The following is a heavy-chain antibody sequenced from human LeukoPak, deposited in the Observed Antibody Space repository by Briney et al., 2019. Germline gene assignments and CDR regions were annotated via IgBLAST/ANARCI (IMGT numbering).Heavy chain of an antibody. CDR3: TNLITMVRGVIVP. CDR1: GFTFSSYG. CDR2: IRSKANSYAT. Sequence: GGSLRLSCAASGFTFSSYGMHWVRQASGKGLEWVGCIRSKANSYATAYAASVKGRFTISRDDSKNTAYLQMNSLKTEDTAVYYCTNLITMVRGVIVPWGQGTLVTVSS. D-gene: IGHD3-10*01. J-gene: IGHJ5*02. V-gene: IGHV3-73*01.